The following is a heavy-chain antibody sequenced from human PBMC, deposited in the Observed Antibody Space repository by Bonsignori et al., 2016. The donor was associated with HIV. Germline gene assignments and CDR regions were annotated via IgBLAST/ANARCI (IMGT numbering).Heavy chain of an antibody. CDR3: AREAEGDIGYYYYYYMDV. CDR1: GFTFSSYW. V-gene: IGHV3-74*01. CDR2: INSDGSST. D-gene: IGHD3-16*01. J-gene: IGHJ6*03. Sequence: GESLKISCAASGFTFSSYWMHWVRQAPGKGLVWVSRINSDGSSTSYADSVKGRFTISRDNAKNTLYLQMNSLRAEDTAVYYCAREAEGDIGYYYYYYMDVWGKGTTVTVSS.